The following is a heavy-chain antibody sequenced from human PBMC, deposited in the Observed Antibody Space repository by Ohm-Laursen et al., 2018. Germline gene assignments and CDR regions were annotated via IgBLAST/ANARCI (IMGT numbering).Heavy chain of an antibody. J-gene: IGHJ4*02. D-gene: IGHD5-12*01. CDR3: AKHRSATWVQKRFDS. CDR2: ISGSGGST. Sequence: SLRLSCAASGFTFSSYAMSWVRQAPGKGLEWVSAISGSGGSTYYADSVKGRFTISRDNSKNTLYLQMNSLRADDRAVYYCAKHRSATWVQKRFDSWGQGPPVTVSS. CDR1: GFTFSSYA. V-gene: IGHV3-23*01.